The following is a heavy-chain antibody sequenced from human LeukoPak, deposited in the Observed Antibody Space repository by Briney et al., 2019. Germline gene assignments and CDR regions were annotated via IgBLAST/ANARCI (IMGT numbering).Heavy chain of an antibody. Sequence: SETLSLTCTVSGGSISSYYWSWIRQPPGKGLEWIGYIYYSGSTNYNPSLKSRVTVSVDTSKNQFSLKLSSVTAADTAVYYCARESTSRGYSYGSEVYFDYWGQGTLVTVSS. CDR1: GGSISSYY. CDR3: ARESTSRGYSYGSEVYFDY. D-gene: IGHD5-18*01. CDR2: IYYSGST. V-gene: IGHV4-59*01. J-gene: IGHJ4*02.